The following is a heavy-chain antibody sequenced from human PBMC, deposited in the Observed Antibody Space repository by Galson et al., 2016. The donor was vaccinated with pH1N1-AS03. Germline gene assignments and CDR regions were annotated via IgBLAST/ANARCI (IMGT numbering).Heavy chain of an antibody. CDR2: ISSDPTYT. V-gene: IGHV3-21*01. J-gene: IGHJ3*02. Sequence: SLRLSCAVSGFTFSSYSMNWVRQAPGKGLEWVSSISSDPTYTYYADSVTGRFTISRDNAKNSLYLQLSSLRVEDTAVYYCAYDSRGYDTLDIWGQGTLVTVSS. CDR1: GFTFSSYS. D-gene: IGHD3-22*01. CDR3: AYDSRGYDTLDI.